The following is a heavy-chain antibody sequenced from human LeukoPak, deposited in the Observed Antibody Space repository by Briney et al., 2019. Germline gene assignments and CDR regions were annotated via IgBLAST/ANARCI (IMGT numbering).Heavy chain of an antibody. CDR3: ARDLDGLLWFGELPDY. CDR2: ISYDGSNK. Sequence: GGSLRLSCAASGFTFSSYAMHWVRQAPGKGLEWVAVISYDGSNKCYADSVKGRFTISRDNSKNTLYLQMNSLRAEDTTVYYCARDLDGLLWFGELPDYWGQGTLVTVSS. CDR1: GFTFSSYA. J-gene: IGHJ4*02. V-gene: IGHV3-30-3*01. D-gene: IGHD3-10*01.